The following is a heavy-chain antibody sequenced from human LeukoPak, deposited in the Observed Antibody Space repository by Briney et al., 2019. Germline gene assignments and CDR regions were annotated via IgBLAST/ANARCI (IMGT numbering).Heavy chain of an antibody. Sequence: PGRSLRLSCAASGFTFSSYAMHWVRRAPGKGLEWVAVISYDGSNKYYADSVKGRFTISRDNSKNTLYLQMNSLRAEDTAVYYCARGVSYRQLDYFDYWDQGTLVTVSS. V-gene: IGHV3-30-3*01. J-gene: IGHJ4*02. D-gene: IGHD6-13*01. CDR2: ISYDGSNK. CDR3: ARGVSYRQLDYFDY. CDR1: GFTFSSYA.